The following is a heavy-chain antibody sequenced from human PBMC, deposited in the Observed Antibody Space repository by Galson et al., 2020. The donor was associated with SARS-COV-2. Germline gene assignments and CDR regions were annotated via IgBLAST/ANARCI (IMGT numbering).Heavy chain of an antibody. CDR3: ARSIYSSDPNGGWFGPDL. CDR2: IWYNGGQT. J-gene: IGHJ5*02. D-gene: IGHD6-19*01. Sequence: GESLKISCEGSGFNFGAYGMEWVRQAPGEGLVWVAVIWYNGGQTYYSDSVKGRFTISRDNSKNSVYLQMDNLRAEDTAVYYCARSIYSSDPNGGWFGPDLWGQGTPVTVSS. CDR1: GFNFGAYG. V-gene: IGHV3-33*01.